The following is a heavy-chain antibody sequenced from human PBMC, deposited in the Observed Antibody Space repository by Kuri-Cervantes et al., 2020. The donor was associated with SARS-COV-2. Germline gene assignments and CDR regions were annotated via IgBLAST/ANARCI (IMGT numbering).Heavy chain of an antibody. CDR1: GGTFSSYA. D-gene: IGHD3-22*01. J-gene: IGHJ6*03. CDR3: ASLLGWYDSSGYYHYYYMEV. CDR2: IIPIFGTA. Sequence: SVKVSCKASGGTFSSYAISWVRQAPGQGLEWMGGIIPIFGTANYAQKFQGRVTITTDESTSTAYMELSSLRSEDTAVYYCASLLGWYDSSGYYHYYYMEVWGKGTTVTVSS. V-gene: IGHV1-69*05.